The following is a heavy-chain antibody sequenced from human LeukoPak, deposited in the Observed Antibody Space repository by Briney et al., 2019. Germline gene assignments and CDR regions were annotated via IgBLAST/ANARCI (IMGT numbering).Heavy chain of an antibody. CDR2: INPNSGGT. Sequence: GASVKVSCKASGYTFTSYGISWVRQAPGQGLEWMGWINPNSGGTNYAQKFQGRVTMTRDTSISTAYMELSRLRSDDTAVYYCARDFAGSSSLNYWGQGTLVTVSS. J-gene: IGHJ4*02. CDR3: ARDFAGSSSLNY. CDR1: GYTFTSYG. D-gene: IGHD6-6*01. V-gene: IGHV1-2*02.